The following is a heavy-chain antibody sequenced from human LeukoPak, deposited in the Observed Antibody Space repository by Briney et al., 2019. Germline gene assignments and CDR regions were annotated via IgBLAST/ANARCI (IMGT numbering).Heavy chain of an antibody. Sequence: ETLSLTCTVSSGSISSSHWTWIRQPPGKGLEWIGYIYYSGNTNYNPSLKSRLTISVDTSKNQFSLKLSSVTAADTAVYYCARMSGYPYYFDYWGQGALVTVSP. V-gene: IGHV4-59*01. CDR2: IYYSGNT. D-gene: IGHD5-18*01. J-gene: IGHJ4*02. CDR3: ARMSGYPYYFDY. CDR1: SGSISSSH.